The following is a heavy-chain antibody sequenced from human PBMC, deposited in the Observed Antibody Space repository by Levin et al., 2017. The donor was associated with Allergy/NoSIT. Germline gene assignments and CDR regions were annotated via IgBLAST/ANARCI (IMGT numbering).Heavy chain of an antibody. Sequence: GESLKISCQASGYTFTNYWIGWVRQMPGKGLEWLGVIYPGDSDTRYSPSFRGQVTISADKSINTAYLHWSSLKASDTAIYYCARQQRPTKYYHYMDIWGKGTAVTVSS. D-gene: IGHD1-1*01. CDR3: ARQQRPTKYYHYMDI. CDR1: GYTFTNYW. CDR2: IYPGDSDT. J-gene: IGHJ6*03. V-gene: IGHV5-51*01.